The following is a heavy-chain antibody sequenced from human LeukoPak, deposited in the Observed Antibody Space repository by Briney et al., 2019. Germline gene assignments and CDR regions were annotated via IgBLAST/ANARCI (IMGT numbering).Heavy chain of an antibody. CDR3: ARDRGSAASGAFFDP. J-gene: IGHJ2*01. CDR2: INVNNGNT. D-gene: IGHD1-26*01. V-gene: IGHV1-18*01. Sequence: ASVKVSCKASGYTLTDCCITWVRQAPGHGLEWVGWINVNNGNTDHAQKFQGRVTLTTDTSTATAYMELTSLRSDDTAVYYCARDRGSAASGAFFDPWGRGSLVIVSS. CDR1: GYTLTDCC.